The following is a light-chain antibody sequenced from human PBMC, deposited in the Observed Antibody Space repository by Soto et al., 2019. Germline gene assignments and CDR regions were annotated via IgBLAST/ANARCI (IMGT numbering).Light chain of an antibody. CDR2: LNSDGSH. V-gene: IGLV4-69*01. CDR1: SGHSSYA. CDR3: QTWGTGLLV. J-gene: IGLJ3*02. Sequence: QLLLTQSPSASAPLGASVKLTCTLSSGHSSYAIAWHQQQPEKGPRYLMKLNSDGSHSKGDGIPDRFSGSSSGAERYLTISSLQSEDEADYYCQTWGTGLLVFGGGTKLTVL.